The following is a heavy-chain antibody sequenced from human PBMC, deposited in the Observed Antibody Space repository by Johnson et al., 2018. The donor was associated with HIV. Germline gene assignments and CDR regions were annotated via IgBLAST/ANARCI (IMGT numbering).Heavy chain of an antibody. CDR2: VKQDGNEK. CDR1: GFIFSNYW. CDR3: ARDLGVAGGAFDI. D-gene: IGHD2-15*01. V-gene: IGHV3-7*05. J-gene: IGHJ3*02. Sequence: VQLVESGGGLVQRGGSLRLSCAGSGFIFSNYWMNWVRQAPGKGLEWVANVKQDGNEKNYVDSVKGRFTISRDNAKNSLYLQMNSLRAEDTAIYYCARDLGVAGGAFDIWGRGTMVTVSA.